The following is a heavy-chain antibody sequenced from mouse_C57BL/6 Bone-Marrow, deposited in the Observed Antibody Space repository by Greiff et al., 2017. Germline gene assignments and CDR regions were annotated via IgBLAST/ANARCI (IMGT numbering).Heavy chain of an antibody. V-gene: IGHV1-22*01. J-gene: IGHJ1*03. D-gene: IGHD1-1*01. Sequence: VQLQQSGPELVKPGASVKMSCKASGYTFTDYNMHWVKQSHGKSLEWIGYINPNNGGTSYNQKFKGKATLTVNKSSSTAYMELRSLTSEDSAVYYCAREYYGSSYPWYFDVWGTGTTVTVSS. CDR3: AREYYGSSYPWYFDV. CDR2: INPNNGGT. CDR1: GYTFTDYN.